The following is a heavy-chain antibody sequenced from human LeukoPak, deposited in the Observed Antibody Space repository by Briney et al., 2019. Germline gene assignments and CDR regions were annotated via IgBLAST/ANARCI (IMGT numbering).Heavy chain of an antibody. D-gene: IGHD5-12*01. J-gene: IGHJ3*02. CDR2: IYHSGST. CDR3: ARPYSGYDYDAFDI. V-gene: IGHV4-59*08. CDR1: GGSISSYY. Sequence: SETLSLTCTVSGGSISSYYWSWIRQPPGKGLEWIGSIYHSGSTYYNPSLKSRVTISVDTSKNQFSLKLSSVTAADTAVYYCARPYSGYDYDAFDIWGQGTMVTVSS.